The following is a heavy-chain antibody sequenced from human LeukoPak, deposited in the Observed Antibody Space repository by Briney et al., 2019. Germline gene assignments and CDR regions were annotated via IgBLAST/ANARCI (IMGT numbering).Heavy chain of an antibody. D-gene: IGHD3-10*01. CDR1: GGSISSYF. V-gene: IGHV4-59*12. CDR3: ARVVGITMVRGVIRDYYYYMDV. CDR2: VYYRGST. J-gene: IGHJ6*03. Sequence: PSETLSLTCTVSGGSISSYFWNWIRQSPGKGLEWVGYVYYRGSTNYNPSLKSRVTISVDTSKNQFSLKLSSATAADTAVYYCARVVGITMVRGVIRDYYYYMDVWGKGTTVTVSS.